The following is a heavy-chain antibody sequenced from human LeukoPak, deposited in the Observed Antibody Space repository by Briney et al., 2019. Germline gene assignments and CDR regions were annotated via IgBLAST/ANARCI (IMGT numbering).Heavy chain of an antibody. Sequence: SETLSLTCTVSGGSFSNYYWSWIRQPPGKGLEWIGYIYYSGSTNYNPSLKSRVTISVDTSKNQLSLNLSSVTAADTALYYCARHPTALVSYGFDPWGQGTLVTVSS. CDR1: GGSFSNYY. CDR3: ARHPTALVSYGFDP. D-gene: IGHD5-18*01. J-gene: IGHJ5*02. CDR2: IYYSGST. V-gene: IGHV4-59*08.